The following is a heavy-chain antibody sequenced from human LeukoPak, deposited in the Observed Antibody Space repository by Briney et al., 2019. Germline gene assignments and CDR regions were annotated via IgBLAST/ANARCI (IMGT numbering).Heavy chain of an antibody. Sequence: ASVKVSCKASGYTFTTYGISWVLQAPGQGLEWMGWISAYSGNTNYAQKVQGRVTMTTHTSTSTAYMELRSLRSDDAAVYYCARGDGSGWPNFDYWGQGTLVTVSS. V-gene: IGHV1-18*01. CDR3: ARGDGSGWPNFDY. D-gene: IGHD6-19*01. CDR1: GYTFTTYG. CDR2: ISAYSGNT. J-gene: IGHJ4*02.